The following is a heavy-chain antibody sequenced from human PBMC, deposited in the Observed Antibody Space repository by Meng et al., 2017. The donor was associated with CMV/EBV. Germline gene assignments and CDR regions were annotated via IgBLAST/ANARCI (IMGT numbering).Heavy chain of an antibody. J-gene: IGHJ6*02. D-gene: IGHD2-2*01. Sequence: SVKVSCKASGGTFSSYAIRWVRQAPGQGLEWMGGIIPIFGTANYAQKFQGRVTITTDESTSTAYMELSSLRSEDTAVYYCASNVVPAAMDYYYYGMDVWGQGTTVTVSS. CDR1: GGTFSSYA. CDR2: IIPIFGTA. CDR3: ASNVVPAAMDYYYYGMDV. V-gene: IGHV1-69*05.